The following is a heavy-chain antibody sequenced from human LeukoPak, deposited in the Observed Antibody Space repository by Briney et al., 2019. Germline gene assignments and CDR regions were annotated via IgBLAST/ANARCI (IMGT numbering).Heavy chain of an antibody. D-gene: IGHD3-22*01. Sequence: GGSLRLSCAASGFTFSDYYMSWIRQAPRKGLEWVSYISSSGSTIYYADSVKGRFTISRDNAKNSLYLQMNSLRAEDTAVYYCARDGSPYYDSSGYYRIFDYWGQGTLVTVSS. CDR2: ISSSGSTI. CDR1: GFTFSDYY. V-gene: IGHV3-11*01. CDR3: ARDGSPYYDSSGYYRIFDY. J-gene: IGHJ4*02.